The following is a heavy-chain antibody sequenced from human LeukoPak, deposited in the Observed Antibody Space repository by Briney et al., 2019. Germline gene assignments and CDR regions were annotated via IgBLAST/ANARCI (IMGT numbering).Heavy chain of an antibody. V-gene: IGHV4-34*08. D-gene: IGHD6-19*01. CDR1: GFTFSSYA. CDR2: INHSGST. Sequence: GSLRLSCAASGFTFSSYAMSWLRQPPGKGLEWIGEINHSGSTNYNPSLKSRVTISVDTSKNQFSLKLSSVTAADTAVYYCGGWVYYYYGMDVWGQGTTVTVSS. CDR3: GGWVYYYYGMDV. J-gene: IGHJ6*02.